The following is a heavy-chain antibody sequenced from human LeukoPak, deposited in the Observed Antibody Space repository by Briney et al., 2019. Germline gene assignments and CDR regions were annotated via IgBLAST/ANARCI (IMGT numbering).Heavy chain of an antibody. J-gene: IGHJ4*02. Sequence: GGTLRLSCAASGFTFSSHGMSWVRQAPGKGLEWVSGTSGSGAGTYSADSVKGRFTISRDKSKNTLYLQMNSLRVEDTAIYYCAKSVVNSGTYIPFDSWGQGTLVTVSS. CDR1: GFTFSSHG. CDR3: AKSVVNSGTYIPFDS. V-gene: IGHV3-23*01. CDR2: TSGSGAGT. D-gene: IGHD1-26*01.